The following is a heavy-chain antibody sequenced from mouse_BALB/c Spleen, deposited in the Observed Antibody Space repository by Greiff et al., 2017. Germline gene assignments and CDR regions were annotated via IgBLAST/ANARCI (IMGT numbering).Heavy chain of an antibody. CDR2: IWGDGST. D-gene: IGHD2-1*01. V-gene: IGHV2-6-7*02. CDR1: GFSLTGYG. CDR3: ARDGNGNPYYYAMDY. J-gene: IGHJ4*01. Sequence: VQLQESGPGLVAPSQSLSITCTVSGFSLTGYGVNWVRQPPGKGLEWLGMIWGDGSTDYNSALKSRLSISKDNSKSQVFLKMNSLQTDDTARYYCARDGNGNPYYYAMDYWGQGTSVTVSS.